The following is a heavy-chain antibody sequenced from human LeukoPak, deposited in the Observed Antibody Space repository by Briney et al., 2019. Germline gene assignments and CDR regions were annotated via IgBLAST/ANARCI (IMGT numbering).Heavy chain of an antibody. CDR3: ATASHYYDRSGAYDAFDI. CDR1: GFTVSSNY. V-gene: IGHV3-53*01. J-gene: IGHJ3*02. D-gene: IGHD3-22*01. Sequence: GGSLRLSCAASGFTVSSNYMSWVRQAPGKGLGWVSVIYSGGDTYYADSVKGRFTISRDNSKNTLYLQMKSLRAEDTAMYYCATASHYYDRSGAYDAFDIWGQGTMVTVSS. CDR2: IYSGGDT.